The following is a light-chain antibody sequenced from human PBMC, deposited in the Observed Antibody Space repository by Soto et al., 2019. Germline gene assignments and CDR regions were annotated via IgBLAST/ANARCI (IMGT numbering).Light chain of an antibody. V-gene: IGKV3-20*01. CDR1: QSVSSNY. J-gene: IGKJ1*01. CDR3: QQYGRSPAT. CDR2: GAS. Sequence: EIVLTQSPGTLSLSPGERATLSCRASQSVSSNYLAWYQQKPGQAPRLLIFGASSRASGIPDRFSGSGSGTHFTLTIGSLEPEDFAVYYCQQYGRSPATFGQGTKVEIK.